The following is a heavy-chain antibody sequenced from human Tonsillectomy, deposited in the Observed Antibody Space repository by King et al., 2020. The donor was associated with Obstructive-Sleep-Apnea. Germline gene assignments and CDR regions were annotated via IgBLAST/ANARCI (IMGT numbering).Heavy chain of an antibody. CDR1: GGSISRYY. CDR2: IYYSGST. CDR3: ARQGTIPNWYFDL. V-gene: IGHV4-59*08. J-gene: IGHJ2*01. Sequence: VQLQESGPGLVKPSETLSLTCTVSGGSISRYYWTWIRQPPGKGLEWIWYIYYSGSTNYNPSLKSRFTISIDTSKNQFSLKLSSVTAADTAGYYCARQGTIPNWYFDLWGRGTLVTVSP. D-gene: IGHD3-3*01.